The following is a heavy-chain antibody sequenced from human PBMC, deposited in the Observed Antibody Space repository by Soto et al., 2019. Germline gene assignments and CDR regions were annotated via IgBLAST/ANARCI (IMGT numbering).Heavy chain of an antibody. V-gene: IGHV3-23*01. CDR2: ISGSGGST. J-gene: IGHJ4*02. Sequence: EVQLLESGGGLVQPGGSLRLSCAASGFTFSSYAMRWVRQAPVKGLEWVSAISGSGGSTYYADSVKGRFTISRDNSKNSLYMHMKCVRDEDTAVYYCARGGGGSYYYFWGQGTLVTVSS. CDR3: ARGGGGSYYYF. CDR1: GFTFSSYA. D-gene: IGHD1-26*01.